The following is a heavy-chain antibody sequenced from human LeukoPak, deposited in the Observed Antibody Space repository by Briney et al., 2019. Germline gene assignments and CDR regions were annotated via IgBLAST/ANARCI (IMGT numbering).Heavy chain of an antibody. CDR3: ARDPTPRYCSGGSCYTHYGMDV. CDR2: ISSSSSYI. V-gene: IGHV3-21*01. J-gene: IGHJ6*02. Sequence: PGGSLRLSCAASGFTFSSYTTNWVRQAPGKGLEWVSSISSSSSYIYYADSVKGRLTISRDNAKNSLYLQMNSLRAEDTAVYYCARDPTPRYCSGGSCYTHYGMDVWGQGTRSPSP. CDR1: GFTFSSYT. D-gene: IGHD2-15*01.